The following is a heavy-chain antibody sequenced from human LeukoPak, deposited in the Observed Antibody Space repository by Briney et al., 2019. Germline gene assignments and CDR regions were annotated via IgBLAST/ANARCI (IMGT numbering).Heavy chain of an antibody. CDR2: IHSIGGT. V-gene: IGHV4-59*01. J-gene: IGHJ5*02. CDR3: ARGHDYYYSGRQSWFDP. CDR1: GGSISDYY. Sequence: PSETLSLTCTVSGGSISDYYWTWIRQPPEKGLEWIGYIHSIGGTNYNPSLKSRVTISVDTSKNQFSLKLSSVTAADMAFYYCARGHDYYYSGRQSWFDPWGQGTLVTVSS. D-gene: IGHD3-10*01.